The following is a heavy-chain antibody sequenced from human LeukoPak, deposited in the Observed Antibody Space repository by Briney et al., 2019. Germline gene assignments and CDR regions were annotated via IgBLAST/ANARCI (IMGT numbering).Heavy chain of an antibody. CDR2: IWYDGSNK. Sequence: PGGSLRLSCAAFGFTFSSYGMHWVRQAPGKGLEWVAVIWYDGSNKYYADSVKGRFTISRDNSKNTLYLQMNSLRAEDTAVYYCARDGSVNDYGDYAGAFDIWGQGTMVTVSS. CDR1: GFTFSSYG. D-gene: IGHD4-17*01. J-gene: IGHJ3*02. CDR3: ARDGSVNDYGDYAGAFDI. V-gene: IGHV3-33*01.